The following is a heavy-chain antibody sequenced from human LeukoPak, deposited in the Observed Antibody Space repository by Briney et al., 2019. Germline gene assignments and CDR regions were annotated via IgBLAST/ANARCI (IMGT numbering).Heavy chain of an antibody. J-gene: IGHJ4*02. Sequence: GESLKISCKGSGYSFTSYWIGWVRQMPGKGLEWMGIIYPGDSDTRYSPSFQGQVTISADKSISTAYLQWSSLKASDTAMYYCARPYCSGGSCYPHECYFDYWGQGTLVTVSS. V-gene: IGHV5-51*01. CDR2: IYPGDSDT. CDR3: ARPYCSGGSCYPHECYFDY. D-gene: IGHD2-15*01. CDR1: GYSFTSYW.